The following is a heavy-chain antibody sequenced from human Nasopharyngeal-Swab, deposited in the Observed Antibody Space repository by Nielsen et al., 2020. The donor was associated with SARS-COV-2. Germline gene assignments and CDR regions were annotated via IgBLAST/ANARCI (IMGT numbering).Heavy chain of an antibody. CDR3: AKDGGLVGYYYDY. Sequence: GESLKISCAASGFTFSSYGMHWVRQAPGKGLEWVAVISYDGSNKYYGDFVKGRFTISRDNSKNTLYLQMNSLRAEDTAVYYCAKDGGLVGYYYDYWGQGTLVTVSS. J-gene: IGHJ4*02. CDR2: ISYDGSNK. D-gene: IGHD3-22*01. CDR1: GFTFSSYG. V-gene: IGHV3-30*18.